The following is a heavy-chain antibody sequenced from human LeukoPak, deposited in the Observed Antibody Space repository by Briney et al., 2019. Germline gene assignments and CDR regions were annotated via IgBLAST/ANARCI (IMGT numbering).Heavy chain of an antibody. CDR2: INSDGSST. CDR3: ARSRSSSLDY. Sequence: GGSLRLSCAASGFTFIDYWIHWVRQAPGKGPVWVSRINSDGSSTSYADSVKGRFTISGDNAKNTLYLQMNNLSAEDTAVYYCARSRSSSLDYWGQGTLVIVSS. CDR1: GFTFIDYW. J-gene: IGHJ4*02. V-gene: IGHV3-74*01. D-gene: IGHD6-6*01.